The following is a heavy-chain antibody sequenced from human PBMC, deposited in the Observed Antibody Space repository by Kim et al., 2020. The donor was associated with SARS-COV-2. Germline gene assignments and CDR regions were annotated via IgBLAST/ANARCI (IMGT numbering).Heavy chain of an antibody. Sequence: GGSLRLSYAASGFTFDDHGMTWVRQAPGKGLEWVAGINWSGDNIDYADSVKGRFTISRDNAKNYVYLQMSSLSGEDTAFYYCARVADGGWTNRFDSWGQG. D-gene: IGHD6-19*01. CDR2: INWSGDNI. J-gene: IGHJ5*02. V-gene: IGHV3-20*03. CDR3: ARVADGGWTNRFDS. CDR1: GFTFDDHG.